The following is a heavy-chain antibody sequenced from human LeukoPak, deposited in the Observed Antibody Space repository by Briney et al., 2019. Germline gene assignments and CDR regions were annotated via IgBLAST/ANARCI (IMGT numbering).Heavy chain of an antibody. J-gene: IGHJ6*02. CDR3: AKERTVATYYYYYGMDV. V-gene: IGHV3-43*02. D-gene: IGHD5-12*01. CDR2: ISGDGGST. CDR1: GFTFDDYA. Sequence: GGSLRLSCAASGFTFDDYAMHWVRQAPGKGLEWVSLISGDGGSTYYADSVKGRFTISRDNSKNSLYLQMNSLRTEDTALYYCAKERTVATYYYYYGMDVWGQGTTVTDSS.